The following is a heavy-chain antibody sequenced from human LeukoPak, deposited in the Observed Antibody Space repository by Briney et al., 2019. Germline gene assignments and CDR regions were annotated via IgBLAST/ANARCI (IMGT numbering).Heavy chain of an antibody. CDR2: INPNSGGT. CDR3: ARVDYDFWSGLVSFAAYFDY. V-gene: IGHV1-2*02. Sequence: GSVKVSCKASGYTFTGYYMHWVRQAPGQGLEWMGWINPNSGGTNYAQKFQGRVTMTRDTSISTAYMELSRLRSDDTAVYYCARVDYDFWSGLVSFAAYFDYWGQGTLVTVSS. CDR1: GYTFTGYY. J-gene: IGHJ4*02. D-gene: IGHD3-3*01.